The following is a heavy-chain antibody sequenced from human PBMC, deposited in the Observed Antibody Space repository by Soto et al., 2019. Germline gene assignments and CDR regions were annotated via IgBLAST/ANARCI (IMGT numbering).Heavy chain of an antibody. CDR3: ARAPRLVVVVADINSGMDV. J-gene: IGHJ6*02. V-gene: IGHV1-46*01. CDR1: GYTFPSYY. Sequence: ASVKVSCKASGYTFPSYYMHWVRQAPGQGLEWMGIINPSGGSTSYAQKFQGRVTMTRDTSTSTVYMELSSLRSEDTAVYYCARAPRLVVVVADINSGMDVWGQGTTVTVSS. CDR2: INPSGGST. D-gene: IGHD2-15*01.